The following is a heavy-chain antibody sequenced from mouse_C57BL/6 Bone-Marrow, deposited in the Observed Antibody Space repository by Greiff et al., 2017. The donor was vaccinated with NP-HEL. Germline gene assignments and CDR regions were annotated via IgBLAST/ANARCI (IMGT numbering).Heavy chain of an antibody. CDR3: ARSGTAQAFAY. V-gene: IGHV1-19*01. Sequence: DVQLVESGPVLVKPGASVKMSCKASGYTFTDYYMNWVKQSHGKSLEWIGVINPYNGGTSYNQKFKGKATLTVDKSSSTAYMELNSLTSEDSAVYYCARSGTAQAFAYWGQGTLVTVSA. J-gene: IGHJ3*01. D-gene: IGHD3-2*02. CDR1: GYTFTDYY. CDR2: INPYNGGT.